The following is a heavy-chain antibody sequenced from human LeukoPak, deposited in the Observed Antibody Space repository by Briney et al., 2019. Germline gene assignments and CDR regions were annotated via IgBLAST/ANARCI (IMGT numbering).Heavy chain of an antibody. V-gene: IGHV1-18*01. CDR2: ISAYNGNT. J-gene: IGHJ6*02. Sequence: ASVKVPCKASGYTFTSYGISWVRQAPGQGLEWMGWISAYNGNTNYAQKLQGRVTMTTDTSTSTAYMELRSLRSDDTAVYYCARDYPSGRVYYYYYGMDVWGQGTTVTVSS. CDR1: GYTFTSYG. CDR3: ARDYPSGRVYYYYYGMDV.